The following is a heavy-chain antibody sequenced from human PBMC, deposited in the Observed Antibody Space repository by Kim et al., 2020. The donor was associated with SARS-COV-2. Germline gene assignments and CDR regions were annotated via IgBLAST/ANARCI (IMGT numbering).Heavy chain of an antibody. V-gene: IGHV4-31*03. CDR2: IYYSGSI. D-gene: IGHD3-10*01. CDR1: GASISSGGYY. CDR3: ARDLGYGSGNYFPRNWFDP. Sequence: SETLSLTCTVSGASISSGGYYWTWIRQHPGKGLEWIGYIYYSGSIYYNPSLKSRVTMSVDRSKNHFSLKLSSVTAADTAIYYCARDLGYGSGNYFPRNWFDPWGQGILVTFSS. J-gene: IGHJ5*02.